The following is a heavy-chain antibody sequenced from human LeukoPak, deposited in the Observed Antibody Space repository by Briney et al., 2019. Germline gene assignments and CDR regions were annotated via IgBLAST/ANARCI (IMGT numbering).Heavy chain of an antibody. D-gene: IGHD6-13*01. J-gene: IGHJ6*02. V-gene: IGHV3-7*04. CDR1: GFTFSSYG. CDR3: ARLRPYSSDWYAYYGMDV. Sequence: GRSLRLSCAASGFTFSSYGMHWVRQAPGKGLEWVANIKHDGTQNYYVDSVKGRFTISRDNAKNSLYLQMNSLRAEETAVYYCARLRPYSSDWYAYYGMDVWGQGTTVTVSS. CDR2: IKHDGTQN.